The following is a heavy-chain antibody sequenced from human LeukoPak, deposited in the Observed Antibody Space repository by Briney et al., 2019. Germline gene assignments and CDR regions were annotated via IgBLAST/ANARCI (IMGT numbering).Heavy chain of an antibody. CDR1: GFSFSSPG. J-gene: IGHJ3*02. D-gene: IGHD1-7*01. CDR3: AKDKTATWTSYDPSDI. CDR2: INGESTFK. Sequence: GGSLRLSCTAYGFSFSSPGMNWVRQAPGKGLEWVSSINGESTFKVYADSVKGRFTISRDNAKNSLYLQMNSLRAEDTAVYYCAKDKTATWTSYDPSDIWGQGTLVTVSS. V-gene: IGHV3-21*06.